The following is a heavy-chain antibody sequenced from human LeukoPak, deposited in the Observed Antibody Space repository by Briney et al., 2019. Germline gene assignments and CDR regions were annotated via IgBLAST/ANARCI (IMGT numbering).Heavy chain of an antibody. CDR1: GFTFSSYA. Sequence: GSLRLSCAASGFTFSSYAMHWVRQAPGKGLEWVAVISSDGSNKYYADSMKGRFTISRDNSKNTLYLQMNSLRAEDTALYYCARDDYGSGSWNDYWGQGTLVTVSS. CDR2: ISSDGSNK. V-gene: IGHV3-30*04. J-gene: IGHJ4*02. D-gene: IGHD3-10*01. CDR3: ARDDYGSGSWNDY.